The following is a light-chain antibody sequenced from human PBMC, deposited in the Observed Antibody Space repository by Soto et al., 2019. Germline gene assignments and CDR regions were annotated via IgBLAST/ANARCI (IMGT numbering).Light chain of an antibody. V-gene: IGLV2-23*01. CDR3: CSYAGSSTWV. Sequence: QSALTQPRSASGSPGQSITISCTGTSSDVGSYNLVSWYQQHPGKAPKLMIYEGSKRPSGVSNRFSGSKSGNTASLTISGLQAEDEADYYCCSYAGSSTWVFGGGTQLTVL. CDR1: SSDVGSYNL. CDR2: EGS. J-gene: IGLJ3*02.